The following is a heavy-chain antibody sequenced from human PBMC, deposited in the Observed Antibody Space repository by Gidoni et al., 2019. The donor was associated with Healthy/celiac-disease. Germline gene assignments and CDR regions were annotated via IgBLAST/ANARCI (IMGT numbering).Heavy chain of an antibody. D-gene: IGHD3-3*01. CDR1: GFTHSRSA. CDR2: ISYDGNNK. J-gene: IGHJ5*02. Sequence: VVQPGRSLSLSCVAPGFTHSRSAMHWVRQAPGKGLEWVAVISYDGNNKYYADSVKGRFTISRDNSKNTLYLQMNSLRAEDTAVYYCARGREGRITIFGVVIAGNWFDPWGQGTLVTVSS. V-gene: IGHV3-30-3*01. CDR3: ARGREGRITIFGVVIAGNWFDP.